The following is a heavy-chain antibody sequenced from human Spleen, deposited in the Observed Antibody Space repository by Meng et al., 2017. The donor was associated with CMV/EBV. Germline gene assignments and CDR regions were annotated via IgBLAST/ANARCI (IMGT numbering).Heavy chain of an antibody. J-gene: IGHJ6*02. CDR1: GYTLSKLF. Sequence: ASVKVSCKVSGYTLSKLFMYWVRQAPGKGLEWMGGYDPEEGETIYAQKFQGRVTMTEDTSTDTAYMELRTLRSEDTAVYYCARVAYTTTTFEYYYGMKVWGQGTAVTVSS. CDR3: ARVAYTTTTFEYYYGMKV. V-gene: IGHV1-24*01. D-gene: IGHD3-16*01. CDR2: YDPEEGET.